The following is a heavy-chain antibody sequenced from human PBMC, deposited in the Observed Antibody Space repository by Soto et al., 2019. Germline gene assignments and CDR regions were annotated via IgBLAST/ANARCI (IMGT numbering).Heavy chain of an antibody. CDR2: IKQDGREK. D-gene: IGHD1-1*01. CDR1: GFTFSTYW. V-gene: IGHV3-7*05. J-gene: IGHJ4*02. Sequence: EVQLVESGGGLVQPGGSLRLSCAASGFTFSTYWMSWVRQAPGKGLEWVANIKQDGREKYYVDSVRGRFTISRDNAKNSLYLQVNSLRAEDTAVYYCATTAGGFFDNWGQGTLVTVSS. CDR3: ATTAGGFFDN.